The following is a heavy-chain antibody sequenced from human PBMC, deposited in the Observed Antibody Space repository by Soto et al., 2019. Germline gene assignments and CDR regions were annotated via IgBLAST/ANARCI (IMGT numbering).Heavy chain of an antibody. CDR3: ASSPQRGYSGYDSYYFDY. D-gene: IGHD5-12*01. CDR1: GGSISSGGYY. Sequence: QVQLQESGPGLVKPSQTLSLTCTVSGGSISSGGYYWSWIRQHPGKGLEWIGYTYYSGSTYYNPSFKSRVTISVDTSKNQFSLKLSSVTAADTAVYYCASSPQRGYSGYDSYYFDYWGQGTLVTVSS. J-gene: IGHJ4*02. CDR2: TYYSGST. V-gene: IGHV4-31*03.